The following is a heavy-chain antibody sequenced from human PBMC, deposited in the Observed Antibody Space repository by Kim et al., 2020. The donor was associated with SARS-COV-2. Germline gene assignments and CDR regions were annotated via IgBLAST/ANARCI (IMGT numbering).Heavy chain of an antibody. V-gene: IGHV3-30*04. J-gene: IGHJ6*02. CDR2: ISYDGSNK. CDR3: AGETGGYCSGGSCPEWEYYYGMDV. Sequence: GGSLRLSCAASGFTFSSYAMHWVRQAPGKGLEWVAVISYDGSNKYYADSVKGRFTISRDNSKNTLYLQMNSLRAEDTAVYYCAGETGGYCSGGSCPEWEYYYGMDVWGQGTTVTVSS. CDR1: GFTFSSYA. D-gene: IGHD2-15*01.